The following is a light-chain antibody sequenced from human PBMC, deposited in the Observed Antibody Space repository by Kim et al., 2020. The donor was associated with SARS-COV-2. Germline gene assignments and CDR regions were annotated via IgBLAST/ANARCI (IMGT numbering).Light chain of an antibody. Sequence: VSPGQTASITCSGDELGDKYAFWYQQKPGQSPVLVIYQDSKRPSGIPERFSGSNSGNTATLTISGTQAMDEADYYCQAWDSSTVVFGGGTQLTVL. CDR1: ELGDKY. J-gene: IGLJ2*01. V-gene: IGLV3-1*01. CDR3: QAWDSSTVV. CDR2: QDS.